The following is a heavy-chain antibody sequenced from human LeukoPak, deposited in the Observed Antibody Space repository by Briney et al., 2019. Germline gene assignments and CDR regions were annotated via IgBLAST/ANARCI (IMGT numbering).Heavy chain of an antibody. V-gene: IGHV3-9*01. CDR3: ANLVEMATISAYDAFDI. D-gene: IGHD5-24*01. J-gene: IGHJ3*02. CDR1: GFTFDDYA. Sequence: PGGSLRLSCAASGFTFDDYAMHWVRQAPGKGLEWVSGISWNSGHIGYADSVKGRFTISRDNAKNSLYLQMNSLRAEDTAVYYCANLVEMATISAYDAFDIWGQGTMVTVSS. CDR2: ISWNSGHI.